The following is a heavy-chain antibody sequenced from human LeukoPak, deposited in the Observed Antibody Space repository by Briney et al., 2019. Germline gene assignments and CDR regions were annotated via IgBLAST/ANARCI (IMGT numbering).Heavy chain of an antibody. D-gene: IGHD3-10*01. Sequence: SETLSLTCTVSGGSISSGDYYWSWIRQPPGKGLEWIGYIYYSGSTYYNPSLNSRVTISVDTSKNQFSLKLTSVTAADTAVYYCARKVGDYGSGSYYHYFDYWGQGTLVTVSS. J-gene: IGHJ4*02. CDR1: GGSISSGDYY. CDR2: IYYSGST. V-gene: IGHV4-30-4*02. CDR3: ARKVGDYGSGSYYHYFDY.